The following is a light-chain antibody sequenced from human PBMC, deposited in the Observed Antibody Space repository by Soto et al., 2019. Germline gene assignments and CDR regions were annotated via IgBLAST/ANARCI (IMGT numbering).Light chain of an antibody. V-gene: IGKV1-9*01. J-gene: IGKJ5*01. CDR1: QDISGY. CDR3: QQFKSYPYT. Sequence: DIQMTQSPSSLSASVGDRVTITCQASQDISGYLAWYQQNAGQAPKLLIYSVSTLHSGVSSRFSGSGSGTDFTLTISSLHPADFSTYYCQQFKSYPYTFGQGTRLEIK. CDR2: SVS.